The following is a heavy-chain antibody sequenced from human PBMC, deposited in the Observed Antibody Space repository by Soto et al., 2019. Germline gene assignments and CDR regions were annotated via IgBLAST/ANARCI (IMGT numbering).Heavy chain of an antibody. V-gene: IGHV1-69*13. J-gene: IGHJ4*02. CDR3: VLQLWPQGQVDY. D-gene: IGHD5-18*01. CDR1: GGTFSSYA. Sequence: SVKVSCKASGGTFSSYAISWVRQAPGQGLEWMGGIIPIFGTANYAQKFQGRVTITADESTSTAYMELSSLRSEDTAVYYCVLQLWPQGQVDYWGQGPLVTVSS. CDR2: IIPIFGTA.